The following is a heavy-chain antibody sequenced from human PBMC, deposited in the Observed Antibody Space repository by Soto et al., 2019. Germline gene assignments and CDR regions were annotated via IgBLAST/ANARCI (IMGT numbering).Heavy chain of an antibody. CDR3: ARDYTEGGDASDI. CDR1: GGSISSYD. J-gene: IGHJ3*02. Sequence: TVSLTWTFCGGSISSYDWSWIRQPPGKGLEWIGYIYYSGSTNYNPSLKSRVTISVDTSKNQSSLKLSSVTAADTAVYYCARDYTEGGDASDILGKGTMVSVSS. D-gene: IGHD3-16*01. CDR2: IYYSGST. V-gene: IGHV4-59*01.